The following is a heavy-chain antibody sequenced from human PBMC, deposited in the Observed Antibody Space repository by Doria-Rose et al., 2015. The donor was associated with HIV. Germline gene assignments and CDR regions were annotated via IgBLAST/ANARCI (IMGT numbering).Heavy chain of an antibody. J-gene: IGHJ4*02. Sequence: PTETLTLTCTVSGVSLSSPGMGVSWIRQPPGKALEWLANLFSDDERSFTTSLKSRLTISRGTSKSQVVLTMTDMDPVDTATYYCARIKSSRWYHKYYFDFWGQGTLVIVSA. V-gene: IGHV2-26*01. CDR3: ARIKSSRWYHKYYFDF. CDR2: LFSDDER. CDR1: GVSLSSPGMG. D-gene: IGHD6-13*01.